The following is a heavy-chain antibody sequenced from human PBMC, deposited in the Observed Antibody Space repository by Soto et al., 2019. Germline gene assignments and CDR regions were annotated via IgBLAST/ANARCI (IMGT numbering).Heavy chain of an antibody. CDR1: GFTFSSYS. CDR3: ARLGGYCSGGSCPYAMDV. CDR2: ISSSSSYI. Sequence: PGGSLRLSCAASGFTFSSYSMNWVRQAPGKGLEWVSSISSSSSYIYYADSVKGRFTISRDNAKNSLYLQMNSLRAEDTAVYYCARLGGYCSGGSCPYAMDVWGQGTTGTVSS. J-gene: IGHJ6*02. D-gene: IGHD2-15*01. V-gene: IGHV3-21*01.